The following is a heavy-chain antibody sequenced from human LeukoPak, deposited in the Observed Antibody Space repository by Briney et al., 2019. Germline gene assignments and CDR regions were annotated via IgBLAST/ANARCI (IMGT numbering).Heavy chain of an antibody. CDR2: ISHSGSN. J-gene: IGHJ4*02. D-gene: IGHD4/OR15-4a*01. CDR3: ARGVTMAQYITTAYAY. CDR1: GGSFSVHY. V-gene: IGHV4-34*01. Sequence: SETLSLTCVVYGGSFSVHYWSWIRQPPGKGLEWIREISHSGSNNYHPSLKSRVTISLDASKNQFSLKLNSVTAADTAVYYCARGVTMAQYITTAYAYWGQGTLVTVSS.